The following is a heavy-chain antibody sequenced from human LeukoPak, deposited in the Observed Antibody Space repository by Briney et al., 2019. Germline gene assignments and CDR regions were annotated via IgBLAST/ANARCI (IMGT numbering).Heavy chain of an antibody. V-gene: IGHV1-69*13. Sequence: ASVKVSCMASGGTFSSYGISWVRQAPGQGLEWMGGIIPIFGTANCAQKFQGRVTITADESTSTAYMELSSLRSEDTAVYYCARGSMFRSYYYGMDVWGQGTTVTVSS. CDR3: ARGSMFRSYYYGMDV. CDR2: IIPIFGTA. CDR1: GGTFSSYG. D-gene: IGHD3-10*02. J-gene: IGHJ6*02.